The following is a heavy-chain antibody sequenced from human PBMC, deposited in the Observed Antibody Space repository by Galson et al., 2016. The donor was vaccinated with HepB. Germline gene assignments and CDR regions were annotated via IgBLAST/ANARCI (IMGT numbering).Heavy chain of an antibody. J-gene: IGHJ6*03. D-gene: IGHD6-19*01. CDR2: INYSGST. Sequence: ETLSLTCTVSGASISSNYWTWIRQPSGKGLDWIVSINYSGSTYYNPSLKSRVTISVDTSRNQFSLRLDSVTAADTGVYYCATGIVVAGKYYYHYMDVWGKGTTVTVSS. V-gene: IGHV4-59*04. CDR1: GASISSNY. CDR3: ATGIVVAGKYYYHYMDV.